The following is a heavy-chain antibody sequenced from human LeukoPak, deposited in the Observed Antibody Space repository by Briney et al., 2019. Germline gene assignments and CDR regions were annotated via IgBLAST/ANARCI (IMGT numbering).Heavy chain of an antibody. CDR3: ARPRRVYSGFNWFDP. Sequence: SETLSLTCTVSGGSISSSSYYWGWIRQPPGTGLEWIGSIYYSGSTYYNPSLKSRVTISVDTSKNQFSLKLSSVTAADTAVYYCARPRRVYSGFNWFDPWGQGTLVTVSS. J-gene: IGHJ5*02. V-gene: IGHV4-39*01. CDR2: IYYSGST. D-gene: IGHD5-12*01. CDR1: GGSISSSSYY.